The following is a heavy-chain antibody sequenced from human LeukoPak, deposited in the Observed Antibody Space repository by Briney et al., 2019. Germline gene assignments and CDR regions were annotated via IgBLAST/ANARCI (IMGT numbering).Heavy chain of an antibody. CDR1: GFTFSDYY. CDR2: ISSSGSPI. V-gene: IGHV3-11*04. Sequence: PGGSLRLSCAASGFTFSDYYMSWIRQAPGKGLEWVSYISSSGSPIYYADSVKGRFTISRDNAKNSLYLQMNSLRAEDTAVYYCARVRYSGSYGNFDYWGQGTLVTVSS. CDR3: ARVRYSGSYGNFDY. J-gene: IGHJ4*02. D-gene: IGHD1-26*01.